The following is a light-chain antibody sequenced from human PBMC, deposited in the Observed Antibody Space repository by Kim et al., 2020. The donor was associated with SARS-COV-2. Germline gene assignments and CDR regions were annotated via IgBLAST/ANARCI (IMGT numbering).Light chain of an antibody. CDR1: SSDVGCYNY. J-gene: IGLJ1*01. CDR3: SSYTSSSTDV. V-gene: IGLV2-14*04. CDR2: DVS. Sequence: GHSITISCTGTSSDVGCYNYVSWYQQHPGKAPKLMIYDVSKRPSGVSNRFSGSKSGNTASLTISGLQAEDEADYYCSSYTSSSTDVFGTGTKVTVL.